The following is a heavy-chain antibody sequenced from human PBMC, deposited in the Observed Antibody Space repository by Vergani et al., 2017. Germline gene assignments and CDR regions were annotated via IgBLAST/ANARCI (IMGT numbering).Heavy chain of an antibody. CDR1: GFTLSSYS. J-gene: IGHJ4*02. Sequence: EVKRVESGGGLVKPGGSLRLSCAASGFTLSSYSMNGVRQAPGKGLEWVSSISSSSSYIYYAESVKDRFTISRDNAKNSLYLQMNSLRAEDTAVYYGARDARQCIVVVPAAIDYWGQGTLVTVSS. CDR2: ISSSSSYI. CDR3: ARDARQCIVVVPAAIDY. V-gene: IGHV3-21*01. D-gene: IGHD2-2*01.